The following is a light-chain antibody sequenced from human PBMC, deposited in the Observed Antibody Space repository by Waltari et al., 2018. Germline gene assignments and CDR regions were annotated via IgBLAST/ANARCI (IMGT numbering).Light chain of an antibody. CDR2: LGS. Sequence: DIVMTQSPLSLPVSLGEPASISCRSSQSLLHYNGQTFFDWYLQKPGQSPQRLIYLGSNRASCVPDRFSCSGSGTDFTLIISSVEAEDVGVYYCMQALQTPYTFGQGTKLEIK. V-gene: IGKV2-28*01. J-gene: IGKJ2*01. CDR1: QSLLHYNGQTF. CDR3: MQALQTPYT.